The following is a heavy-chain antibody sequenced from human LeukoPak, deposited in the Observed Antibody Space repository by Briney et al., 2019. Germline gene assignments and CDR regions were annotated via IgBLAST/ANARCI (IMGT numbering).Heavy chain of an antibody. V-gene: IGHV3-66*01. D-gene: IGHD6-13*01. J-gene: IGHJ4*02. CDR2: IYSGGST. CDR3: ARDTIAAAGKDY. Sequence: GGSLRLSCAASGFTVGSNYMSWVRQAPGKGLEWVSVIYSGGSTYYADSVKGRFTISRDNSKNTLYLQMNSLRAEDTAVYYCARDTIAAAGKDYWGQGTLVTASS. CDR1: GFTVGSNY.